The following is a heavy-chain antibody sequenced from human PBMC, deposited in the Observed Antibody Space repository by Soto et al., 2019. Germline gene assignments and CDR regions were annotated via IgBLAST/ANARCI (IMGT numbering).Heavy chain of an antibody. D-gene: IGHD3-10*01. CDR1: GYTFTTYD. CDR2: INPSDGST. V-gene: IGHV1-46*01. CDR3: ARRILCVGAKGGADV. Sequence: GASVKVSCKASGYTFTTYDMPWVRQAPGQGIEWMGLINPSDGSTTYAQKFQGRVTMTRDTSTSTVYMELSSLRSGDTAMYYCARRILCVGAKGGADVWGQGATVTVSS. J-gene: IGHJ6*02.